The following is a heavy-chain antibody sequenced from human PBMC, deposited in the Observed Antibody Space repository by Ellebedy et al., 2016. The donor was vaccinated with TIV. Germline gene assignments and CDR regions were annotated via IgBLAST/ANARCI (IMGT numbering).Heavy chain of an antibody. D-gene: IGHD5-24*01. CDR3: ARVGRSPHNWSFDY. J-gene: IGHJ4*02. CDR1: RVSFSDYW. Sequence: PGGSLRLSCATSRVSFSDYWLPWVRQAPGKGLEWVANIREDGGDKYYLDSVKGRFTISRDDAETTTFLQMNSLRAEDTALYFCARVGRSPHNWSFDYWGQGTLVTVSS. CDR2: IREDGGDK. V-gene: IGHV3-7*01.